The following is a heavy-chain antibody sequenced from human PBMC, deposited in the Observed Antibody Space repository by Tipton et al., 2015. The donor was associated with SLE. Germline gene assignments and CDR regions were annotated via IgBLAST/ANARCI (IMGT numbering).Heavy chain of an antibody. Sequence: LSLTCTVSGGSISSYYWSWIRQPPGKGLEWIGSIYYSGSTYYNPSLKSRVTISVDTSKNQFSLKLSSVTAADTAVYYCAGITMVQGVTPWGQGTLVTVSS. D-gene: IGHD3-10*01. CDR1: GGSISSYY. J-gene: IGHJ5*02. CDR2: IYYSGST. V-gene: IGHV4-59*04. CDR3: AGITMVQGVTP.